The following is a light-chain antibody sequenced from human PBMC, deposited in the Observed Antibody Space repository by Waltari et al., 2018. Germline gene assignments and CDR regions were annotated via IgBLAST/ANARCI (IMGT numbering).Light chain of an antibody. CDR1: QNINTW. Sequence: DIQMTQSPSTLSASAADRVTITCRASQNINTWLAGYQQKPGKAPKLLIHAASSLQSGVPSRFSGGGSGTEFTLTISNLQPDDFATYYCQQYETYSGTFGQGTKVEIK. V-gene: IGKV1-5*01. CDR2: AAS. CDR3: QQYETYSGT. J-gene: IGKJ1*01.